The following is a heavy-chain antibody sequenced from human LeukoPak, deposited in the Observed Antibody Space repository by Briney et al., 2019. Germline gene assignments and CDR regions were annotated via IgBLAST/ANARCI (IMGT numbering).Heavy chain of an antibody. J-gene: IGHJ5*02. CDR2: INHSGST. V-gene: IGHV4-34*01. CDR3: ARWCSNYYDTSGRRFDP. D-gene: IGHD3-22*01. CDR1: GGSLSDYY. Sequence: PSETLSLTCAVYGGSLSDYYWSWIRQPPGKGLEWIGEINHSGSTNYNPSLKSRVTISVDTSKNQFSLKLSSVTAADTAVYYCARWCSNYYDTSGRRFDPWGQGTLVTVSS.